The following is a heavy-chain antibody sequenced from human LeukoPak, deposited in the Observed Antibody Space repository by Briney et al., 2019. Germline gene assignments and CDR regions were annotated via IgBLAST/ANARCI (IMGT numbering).Heavy chain of an antibody. CDR3: AKGYYDYIWGGYRSDAFDI. CDR1: GFPFNSYV. J-gene: IGHJ3*02. V-gene: IGHV3-23*01. D-gene: IGHD3-16*02. Sequence: GGSLRLSCAASGFPFNSYVMTWVRQAPGKGLEWISVISGSGGLTYHADSVKGRFTVSRDNSKNTLYLQMNSLRAEDTAVYSCAKGYYDYIWGGYRSDAFDIWGQGTMVTASS. CDR2: ISGSGGLT.